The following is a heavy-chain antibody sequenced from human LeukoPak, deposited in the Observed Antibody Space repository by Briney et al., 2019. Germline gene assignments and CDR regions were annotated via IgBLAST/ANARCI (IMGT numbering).Heavy chain of an antibody. CDR2: IWYDGTNK. V-gene: IGHV3-33*06. J-gene: IGHJ6*03. Sequence: GGSLRLSCAASGFTFSNYGMHWGRQAPGKGLEWVAVIWYDGTNKFYADSVNGRFTISRDNSRITLYLQMDTLRAEDTAVYYCAKGDGSNNYYMDVWGKGTTVTVSS. D-gene: IGHD3-10*01. CDR3: AKGDGSNNYYMDV. CDR1: GFTFSNYG.